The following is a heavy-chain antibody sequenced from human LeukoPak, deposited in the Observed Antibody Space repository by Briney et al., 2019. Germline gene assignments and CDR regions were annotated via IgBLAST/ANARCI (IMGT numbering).Heavy chain of an antibody. Sequence: SETLSLTCTVSVGSISSGSYYWSWIRQPAGKGLEWIGRIYTSGSTNYNPSLKSRVTISVDTSKNQFSLKLSSVTAADTAVYYCARGRDYGDYNWFDPWGQGTLVTVSS. V-gene: IGHV4-61*02. CDR3: ARGRDYGDYNWFDP. CDR2: IYTSGST. CDR1: VGSISSGSYY. J-gene: IGHJ5*02. D-gene: IGHD4-17*01.